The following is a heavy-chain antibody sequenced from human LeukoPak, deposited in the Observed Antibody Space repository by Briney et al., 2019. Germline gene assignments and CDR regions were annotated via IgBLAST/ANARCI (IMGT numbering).Heavy chain of an antibody. J-gene: IGHJ4*02. CDR2: INPNSGGT. D-gene: IGHD2-21*02. CDR1: GYTFTGYY. Sequence: GASVKVSCKASGYTFTGYYIHWVRQAPGQGLEWMGRINPNSGGTSYAQKFQGRVTMTRDTSISTAYMELPRLRSDDTAVYYCARDRYGDCYRDFDYWGQGTLVTVS. CDR3: ARDRYGDCYRDFDY. V-gene: IGHV1-2*06.